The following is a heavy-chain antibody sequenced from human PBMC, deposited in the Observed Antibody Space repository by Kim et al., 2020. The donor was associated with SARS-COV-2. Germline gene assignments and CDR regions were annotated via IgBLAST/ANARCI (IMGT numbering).Heavy chain of an antibody. Sequence: SVKGRFTISRDNAKNSLYLQMNSLRAEDTAVYYCARDPTYYYGSGSYPDYWGQGTLVTVSS. V-gene: IGHV3-21*01. J-gene: IGHJ4*02. D-gene: IGHD3-10*01. CDR3: ARDPTYYYGSGSYPDY.